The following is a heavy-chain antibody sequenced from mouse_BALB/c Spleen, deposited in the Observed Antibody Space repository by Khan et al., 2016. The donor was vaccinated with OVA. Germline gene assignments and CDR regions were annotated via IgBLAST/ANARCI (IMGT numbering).Heavy chain of an antibody. CDR1: GYTFTNYG. J-gene: IGHJ4*01. Sequence: QIQLVQSGPELKKPGETVKISCKASGYTFTNYGMNWVKQAPGKGLKWMGWINTYTGEPTYADDFKGRFAFSLETSVSTAYLQINNLNNEDTATYFGARPPYFSYVMVYWGQGTSVTVSS. CDR2: INTYTGEP. CDR3: ARPPYFSYVMVY. V-gene: IGHV9-3-1*01. D-gene: IGHD2-10*01.